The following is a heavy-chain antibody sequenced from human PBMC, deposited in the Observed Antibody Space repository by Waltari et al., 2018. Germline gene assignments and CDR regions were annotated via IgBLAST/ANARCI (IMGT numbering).Heavy chain of an antibody. D-gene: IGHD6-6*01. J-gene: IGHJ3*02. CDR3: ARGPLYSSSSPSI. CDR2: INHSGST. V-gene: IGHV4-34*01. CDR1: GGSFSGYY. Sequence: QVQLQQWGAGLLKPSETLSLTCAVYGGSFSGYYWSWIRQPPGKGLEWIGEINHSGSTNYNPSLKSRVTISVDTSKNQFSLQLSSVTAADTAVYYCARGPLYSSSSPSIWGQGTMVTVSS.